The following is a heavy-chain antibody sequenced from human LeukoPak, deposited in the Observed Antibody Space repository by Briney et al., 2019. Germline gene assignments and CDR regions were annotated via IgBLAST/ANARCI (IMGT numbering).Heavy chain of an antibody. CDR2: MNPNSGNT. CDR1: GYTFTNYN. D-gene: IGHD6-19*01. J-gene: IGHJ4*02. Sequence: GASVKVSCKASGYTFTNYNINWVRQATGQGLEWMGWMNPNSGNTGYAQKFQGRVTIIRNISISTAYMELSSLRSEDTAVYYCARALQSLVPYYFDYWGQGTLVTVSS. CDR3: ARALQSLVPYYFDY. V-gene: IGHV1-8*03.